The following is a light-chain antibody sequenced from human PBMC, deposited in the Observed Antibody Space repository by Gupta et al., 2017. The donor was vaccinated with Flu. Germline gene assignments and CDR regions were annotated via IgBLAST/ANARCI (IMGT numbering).Light chain of an antibody. CDR3: KQCLQYPRT. CDR2: EGS. J-gene: IGKJ2*01. CDR1: QSRLHSDRKNY. Sequence: VTPGPPASISCKSSQSRLHSDRKNYLSWYLQKPGQPPQLLIYEGSYLGSGVPDRFSGRGSGTDFTLRISRVEAEDVGVYYCKQCLQYPRTFGEGTKMEIK. V-gene: IGKV2D-29*01.